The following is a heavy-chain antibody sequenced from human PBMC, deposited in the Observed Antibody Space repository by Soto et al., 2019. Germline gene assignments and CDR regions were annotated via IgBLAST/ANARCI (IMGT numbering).Heavy chain of an antibody. CDR2: IYYSGST. CDR3: ARDGRSSIAARRQPAEGYYYGMDV. V-gene: IGHV4-31*03. J-gene: IGHJ6*02. Sequence: KTSETLSLTCTVSGGSISSGGYYWSWIRQHPGKGLEWIGYIYYSGSTYYNPSLKSRVTISVDTSKNQFSLKLSSVTAADTAVYYCARDGRSSIAARRQPAEGYYYGMDVWGQGTTVTVSS. CDR1: GGSISSGGYY. D-gene: IGHD6-6*01.